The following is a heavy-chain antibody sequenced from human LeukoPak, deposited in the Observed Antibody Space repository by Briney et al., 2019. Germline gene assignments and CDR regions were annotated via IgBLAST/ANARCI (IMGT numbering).Heavy chain of an antibody. CDR1: GGSIRSDGYH. J-gene: IGHJ4*02. V-gene: IGHV4-31*03. CDR3: ARSSLNDAYYFDY. D-gene: IGHD1-1*01. CDR2: IYYSGST. Sequence: PSETLSLTCTVSGGSIRSDGYHWSWIRQHPGKGLEWIGYIYYSGSTYYNPSLQSRFTMSVDTSKNQFSLKLSSVTAADTAIYYCARSSLNDAYYFDYWGQGTLVTVSS.